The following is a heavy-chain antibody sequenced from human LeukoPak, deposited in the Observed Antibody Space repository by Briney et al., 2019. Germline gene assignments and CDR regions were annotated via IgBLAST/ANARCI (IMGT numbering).Heavy chain of an antibody. J-gene: IGHJ4*02. D-gene: IGHD1-26*01. V-gene: IGHV3-7*01. CDR3: ARDFAIVVGATDY. Sequence: GGSLRLSCAASGFTFSSYWMTWVRQAPGKGLEWVANIKQDGSEKIYVDSVKGRCTISRDNAKSSLYLQMNSLRVEDTAVYYCARDFAIVVGATDYWGQGTLVTVPS. CDR1: GFTFSSYW. CDR2: IKQDGSEK.